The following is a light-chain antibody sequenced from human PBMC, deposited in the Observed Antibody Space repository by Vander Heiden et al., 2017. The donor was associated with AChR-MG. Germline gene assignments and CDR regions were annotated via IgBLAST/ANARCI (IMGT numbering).Light chain of an antibody. J-gene: IGLJ3*02. V-gene: IGLV3-21*04. CDR3: QVWDSSTDHWV. CDR2: YNG. Sequence: YVLTQPPSVSLAPGKTATITCDGDNIGDKSVYWFQRAPGQAPVLVIYYNGDRPSGIPERFSGSNSGNTATLTISGVEAGDEADYYCQVWDSSTDHWVFGGGTKLTVL. CDR1: NIGDKS.